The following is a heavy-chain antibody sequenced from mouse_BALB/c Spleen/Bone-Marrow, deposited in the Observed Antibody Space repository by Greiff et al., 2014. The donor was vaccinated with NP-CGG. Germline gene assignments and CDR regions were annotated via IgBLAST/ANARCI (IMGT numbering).Heavy chain of an antibody. CDR1: GYTFTNYW. J-gene: IGHJ2*01. Sequence: VQLQQSGAELVRPGASVKLSCKASGYTFTNYWVNWVKQRPEQGLEWIGRIDPFEGETHHNQKFKDKAILTVDKSSSTAYMQRSSLTSYDAAVYYCSRSYDGYCLAYWGQGTTLTVSA. CDR2: IDPFEGET. CDR3: SRSYDGYCLAY. D-gene: IGHD2-3*01. V-gene: IGHV1-52*01.